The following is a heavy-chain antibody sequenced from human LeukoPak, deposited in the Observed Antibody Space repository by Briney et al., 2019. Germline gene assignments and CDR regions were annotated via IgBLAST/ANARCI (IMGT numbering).Heavy chain of an antibody. D-gene: IGHD1-26*01. CDR1: GFTFSSYG. CDR3: AKAPPDSGSYQGYFDY. V-gene: IGHV3-30*18. J-gene: IGHJ4*02. CDR2: ISYDGSNK. Sequence: GGSLRLSRAASGFTFSSYGMHWVRQAPGKGLEWVAVISYDGSNKYYADSVKGRFTISRDNSKNTLYLQMNSLRAEDTAVYYCAKAPPDSGSYQGYFDYWGQGTLVTVSS.